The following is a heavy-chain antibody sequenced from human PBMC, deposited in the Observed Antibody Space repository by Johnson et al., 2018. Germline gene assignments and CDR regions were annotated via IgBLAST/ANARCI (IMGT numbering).Heavy chain of an antibody. CDR2: ISGSGGNR. V-gene: IGHV3-23*04. D-gene: IGHD3-16*01. CDR1: GFTFSSYA. Sequence: VQLVESGGGLVQPGGSLRLACAASGFTFSSYAMSWVRQAPGKGLEWVSAISGSGGNRYYADPVKGRFTISRDNSKNTLYLQMNSLRAEDTAVCYCAGVYEGAFDIWGQGTMVTVSS. J-gene: IGHJ3*02. CDR3: AGVYEGAFDI.